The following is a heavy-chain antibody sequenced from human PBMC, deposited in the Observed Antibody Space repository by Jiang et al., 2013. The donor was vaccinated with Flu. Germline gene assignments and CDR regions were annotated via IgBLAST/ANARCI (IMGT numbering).Heavy chain of an antibody. Sequence: GLVKPSETLSLTCTVSGGSINNYYWSWIRQPPGKGLEWIGHIYYSGSTDYNPSLKSRVTISVDTSKNQFSLKLSSVTAADTAVYYCARVVVGAPGYFDYWGQGTLVTVSS. CDR2: IYYSGST. D-gene: IGHD1-26*01. CDR1: GGSINNYY. J-gene: IGHJ4*02. V-gene: IGHV4-59*01. CDR3: ARVVVGAPGYFDY.